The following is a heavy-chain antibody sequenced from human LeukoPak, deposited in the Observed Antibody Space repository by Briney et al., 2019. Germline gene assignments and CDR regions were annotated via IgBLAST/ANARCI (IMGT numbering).Heavy chain of an antibody. V-gene: IGHV1-69*05. J-gene: IGHJ4*02. Sequence: SVKVSCKASGGTFSNYPISWVRQAPGQGLEWMGGINPIFATVNYAQKFQGRVTITTDESTSTAYMELSSLRSEDTAVYYCASQHGTGDFEYWGQGSLVTVSA. CDR1: GGTFSNYP. D-gene: IGHD1-14*01. CDR2: INPIFATV. CDR3: ASQHGTGDFEY.